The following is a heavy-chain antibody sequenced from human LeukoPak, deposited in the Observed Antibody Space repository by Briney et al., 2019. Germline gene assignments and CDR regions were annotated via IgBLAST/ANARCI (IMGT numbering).Heavy chain of an antibody. CDR2: ISGGGTTI. D-gene: IGHD2-21*02. CDR1: GFIFSDYD. J-gene: IGHJ6*02. V-gene: IGHV3-11*01. Sequence: PGGSLRLSCAASGFIFSDYDMNWIRQAPGKGLEWVSYISGGGTTIHYADSVKGRFTISRDNAKNSLYLQMSSLRAEDTAIYYCARDRVVNALIAVVTARSGDMDVWGQGTTVTVSS. CDR3: ARDRVVNALIAVVTARSGDMDV.